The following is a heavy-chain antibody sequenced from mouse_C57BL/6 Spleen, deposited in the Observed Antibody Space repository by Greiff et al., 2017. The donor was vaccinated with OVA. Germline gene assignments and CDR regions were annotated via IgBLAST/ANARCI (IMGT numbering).Heavy chain of an antibody. Sequence: EVKLMESGAELVKPGASVKLSCTASGFNIKDYYMHWVKQRTEQGLEWIGRIDPEDGETKYAPKFQGKATITADTSSNTAYLQLSSLTSEDTAVYYCARPSNWERGYAMDYWGQGTSVTVSS. V-gene: IGHV14-2*01. CDR3: ARPSNWERGYAMDY. J-gene: IGHJ4*01. CDR1: GFNIKDYY. D-gene: IGHD4-1*01. CDR2: IDPEDGET.